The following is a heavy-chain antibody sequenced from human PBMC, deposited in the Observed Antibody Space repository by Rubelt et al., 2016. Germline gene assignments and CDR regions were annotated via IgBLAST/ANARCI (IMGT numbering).Heavy chain of an antibody. CDR3: AGGPRAGTASFDY. J-gene: IGHJ4*02. CDR2: LYYSGST. V-gene: IGHV4-39*07. D-gene: IGHD1-7*01. Sequence: QLQLQESGPGLVKPSETLSLTCTVSGGSISSSSYSWGWIRQPPGKGLEWIGSLYYSGSTYYDSSLKRRVSKAEDKSKTQFSLQLSSGTAAGTAVDYCAGGPRAGTASFDYWDQGTLVTVSS. CDR1: GGSISSSSYS.